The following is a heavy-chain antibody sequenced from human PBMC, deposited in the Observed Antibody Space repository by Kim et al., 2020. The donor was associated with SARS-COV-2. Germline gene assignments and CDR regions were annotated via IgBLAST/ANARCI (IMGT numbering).Heavy chain of an antibody. CDR3: AREYGSGSYTYYYGMDV. CDR1: GYTFTSYA. V-gene: IGHV1-3*01. CDR2: INAGNGNT. J-gene: IGHJ6*02. D-gene: IGHD3-10*01. Sequence: ASVKVSCKASGYTFTSYAMHWVRQAPGQRLEWMGWINAGNGNTKYSQKFQGRVTITRDTSASTAYMELSSLRSEDTAVYYCAREYGSGSYTYYYGMDVWGQGATVTVSS.